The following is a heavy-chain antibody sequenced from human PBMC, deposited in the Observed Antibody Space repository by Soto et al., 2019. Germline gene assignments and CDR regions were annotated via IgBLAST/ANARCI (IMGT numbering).Heavy chain of an antibody. Sequence: SETLSLTCAVSGGSISSGGYSWSWIRQPPGKGLEWIGYIYHSGSTYYNPSLKSRVTISVDRSKNQFSLKLSSVTAADTAVYYCARGTTIFYAYWGQGTLVTVFS. D-gene: IGHD1-1*01. CDR1: GGSISSGGYS. J-gene: IGHJ1*01. CDR2: IYHSGST. CDR3: ARGTTIFYAY. V-gene: IGHV4-30-2*01.